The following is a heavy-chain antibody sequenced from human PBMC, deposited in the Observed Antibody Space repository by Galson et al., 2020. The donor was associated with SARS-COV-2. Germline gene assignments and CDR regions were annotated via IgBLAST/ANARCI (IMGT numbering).Heavy chain of an antibody. CDR1: GGSISNYNYH. Sequence: SETLSLTCSVSGGSISNYNYHWGWVRQPPGNSLEWIGTIYYSGSTYYNPSLKSRVTISVDTSKNQFSLKLNSVTAADTAVYFCARRTTVITHDAFDIWGQGTTVTVAS. D-gene: IGHD4-17*01. CDR3: ARRTTVITHDAFDI. V-gene: IGHV4-39*01. J-gene: IGHJ3*02. CDR2: IYYSGST.